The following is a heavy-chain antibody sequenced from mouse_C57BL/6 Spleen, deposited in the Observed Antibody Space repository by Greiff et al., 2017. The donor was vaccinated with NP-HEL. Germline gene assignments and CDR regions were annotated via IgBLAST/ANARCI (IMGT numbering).Heavy chain of an antibody. Sequence: EVRLVESGEGLVKPGGSLKLSCAASGFTFSSYAMSWVRQTPEKRLEWVAYISSGGDYIYYADTVKGRFTISRDNARNTLYLQMSSLKSEDTAMYYCTRGNYPAWYFDVWGTGTTVTVSS. V-gene: IGHV5-9-1*02. CDR2: ISSGGDYI. CDR1: GFTFSSYA. CDR3: TRGNYPAWYFDV. J-gene: IGHJ1*03.